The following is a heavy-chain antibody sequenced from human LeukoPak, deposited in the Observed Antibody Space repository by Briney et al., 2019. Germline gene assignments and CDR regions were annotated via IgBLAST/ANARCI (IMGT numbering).Heavy chain of an antibody. V-gene: IGHV3-48*03. D-gene: IGHD3-22*01. CDR2: ISSSGSTI. CDR1: GFTFSSYE. J-gene: IGHJ3*02. CDR3: ARGRISMTVGDAFDI. Sequence: GGSLRLSCAASGFTFSSYEMNWVRQAPGKGLEWVSYISSSGSTIYYADSVKGRFTISRDNAKNSLYLQMNSLRAEDTAVYYCARGRISMTVGDAFDIWGQGTMVTVSS.